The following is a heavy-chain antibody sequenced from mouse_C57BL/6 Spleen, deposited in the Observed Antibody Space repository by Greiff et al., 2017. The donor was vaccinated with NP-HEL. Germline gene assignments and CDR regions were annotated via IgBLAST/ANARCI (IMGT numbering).Heavy chain of an antibody. J-gene: IGHJ1*03. CDR2: IDPSDSYT. Sequence: QVQLQQPGAELVRPGTSVKLSCKASGYTFTSYWMHWVKQRPGQGLEWIGVIDPSDSYTNYNQKFKGKATLTVDTSSSTAYMQLSSLTSEDSAVYYCARWLLGYFDVWGTGTTVTVSS. CDR1: GYTFTSYW. V-gene: IGHV1-59*01. CDR3: ARWLLGYFDV. D-gene: IGHD2-3*01.